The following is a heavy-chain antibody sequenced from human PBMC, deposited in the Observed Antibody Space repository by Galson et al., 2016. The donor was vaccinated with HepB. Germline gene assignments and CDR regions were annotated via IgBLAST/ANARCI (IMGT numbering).Heavy chain of an antibody. J-gene: IGHJ3*02. CDR3: ASDSRKSNWPEAYNI. D-gene: IGHD1-14*01. CDR2: ICGSCGDI. CDR1: GFTFKNFG. Sequence: SLRVSCAASGFTFKNFGMTWVRQAPGKGLEWVSTICGSCGDIDYADSVQGRFTISRDNSKNTLSLQMNSLRGDDTAVYFCASDSRKSNWPEAYNIWGQGTMVTVSS. V-gene: IGHV3-23*01.